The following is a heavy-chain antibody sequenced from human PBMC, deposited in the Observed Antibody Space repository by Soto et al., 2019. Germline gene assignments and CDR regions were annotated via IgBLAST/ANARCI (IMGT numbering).Heavy chain of an antibody. D-gene: IGHD3-10*01. V-gene: IGHV1-46*03. CDR1: GYTFTSYY. Sequence: GASVKVSCKASGYTFTSYYMHWVRQAPGQGLEWMGIINPSGGSTSYAQKFQGRVTMARDTSTSTVYMELSSLRPEDTAVYYCAFLMGYGSGSYYRVQQDYYYGMDVWGQGTTVTVSS. CDR3: AFLMGYGSGSYYRVQQDYYYGMDV. J-gene: IGHJ6*02. CDR2: INPSGGST.